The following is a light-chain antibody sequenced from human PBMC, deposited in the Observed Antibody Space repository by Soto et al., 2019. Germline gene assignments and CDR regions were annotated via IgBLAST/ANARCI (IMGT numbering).Light chain of an antibody. V-gene: IGKV3-15*01. Sequence: EIVMTQSPAVLSVSPGERATLSCRASQNSRFNLAWYQQKPGQAPRLLISAASTRATGIPARFSGSGSGTEFTLTISSLQSEDFAIYYCHHYDNWPGAFGQGTRVDIK. CDR1: QNSRFN. CDR2: AAS. J-gene: IGKJ1*01. CDR3: HHYDNWPGA.